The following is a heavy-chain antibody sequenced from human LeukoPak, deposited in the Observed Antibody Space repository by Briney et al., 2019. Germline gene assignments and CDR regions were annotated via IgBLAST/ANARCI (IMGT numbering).Heavy chain of an antibody. V-gene: IGHV3-53*01. J-gene: IGHJ6*02. D-gene: IGHD3-22*01. CDR2: IYSGGST. CDR3: ARVPYYYDSSGYRIHYYGMDV. Sequence: GGSLRLSCAASGFTVSSNYMSWVRQAPGKGLEWVSVIYSGGSTYYADSVKGRFTISRDNSKNTLHLQMNSLRAEDTAVYYCARVPYYYDSSGYRIHYYGMDVWGQGTTVTVSS. CDR1: GFTVSSNY.